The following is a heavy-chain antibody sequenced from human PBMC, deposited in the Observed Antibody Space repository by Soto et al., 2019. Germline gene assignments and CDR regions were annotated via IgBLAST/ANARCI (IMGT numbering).Heavy chain of an antibody. D-gene: IGHD2-2*01. J-gene: IGHJ4*02. Sequence: GASVKVSCKASGYTFTSYGISWVRQAPGQGLEWMGWISAYNGNTNYAQKLQGRVTMTTDTSTSTAYMELRSLRSDDTAVYYCARDPGDIVVVPAAINFDYWGQGTLVTVSS. CDR1: GYTFTSYG. V-gene: IGHV1-18*01. CDR2: ISAYNGNT. CDR3: ARDPGDIVVVPAAINFDY.